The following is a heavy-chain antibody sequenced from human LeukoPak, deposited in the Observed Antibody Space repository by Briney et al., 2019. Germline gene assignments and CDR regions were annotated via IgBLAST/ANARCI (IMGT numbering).Heavy chain of an antibody. Sequence: GGSLRLSCAASGFTFSSYWMSWVRQAPGKGLEWVSGFGGDGKTYYADSVKGRFTISRDNSKNRLYLHMDSLREEDTALYYCAKDLWGWSAMDVWGQGTTVTVSS. CDR1: GFTFSSYW. CDR2: FGGDGKT. CDR3: AKDLWGWSAMDV. J-gene: IGHJ6*02. V-gene: IGHV3-23*01. D-gene: IGHD6-19*01.